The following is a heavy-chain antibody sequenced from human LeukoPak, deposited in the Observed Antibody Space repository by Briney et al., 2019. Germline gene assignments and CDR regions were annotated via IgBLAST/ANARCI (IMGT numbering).Heavy chain of an antibody. D-gene: IGHD1-26*01. J-gene: IGHJ3*02. V-gene: IGHV3-33*08. Sequence: GGSLRLSCAASGFTFSSYSMNWVRQAPGKGLEWVAVIWYDGSNKYYADSVKGRFTISRDNSKNTLYLQMGSLRAEDMAVYYCAREMVGATPDAFDIWGQGTMVTVSS. CDR1: GFTFSSYS. CDR2: IWYDGSNK. CDR3: AREMVGATPDAFDI.